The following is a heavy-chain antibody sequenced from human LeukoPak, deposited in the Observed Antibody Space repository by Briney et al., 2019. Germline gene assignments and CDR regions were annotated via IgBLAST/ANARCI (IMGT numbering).Heavy chain of an antibody. CDR3: AGGGVYSSYLWFVDY. J-gene: IGHJ4*02. CDR2: IRGSGVGT. CDR1: GFTFSNYA. Sequence: GSLRLSCAASGFTFSNYAMGWVRQAPGKGLEWVSGIRGSGVGTYYADSVKGRFTISRDNSKNTLYLQMNSLRAEDTAVYYCAGGGVYSSYLWFVDYWGQGTLVIVSS. D-gene: IGHD6-6*01. V-gene: IGHV3-23*01.